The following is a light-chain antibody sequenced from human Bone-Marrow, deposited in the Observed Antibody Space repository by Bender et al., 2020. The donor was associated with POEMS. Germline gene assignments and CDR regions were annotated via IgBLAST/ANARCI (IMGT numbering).Light chain of an antibody. CDR3: CLYAGSRSP. Sequence: QSALTQPPSASGSPGQSVTISCTGTSSDVGGSNYVSWYQQHPGKAPKVLIYEVSKRPSGVPDRFSGSKSGNTASLTVSALQAEDEADYYCCLYAGSRSPFGGGTKLTVL. V-gene: IGLV2-8*01. CDR2: EVS. CDR1: SSDVGGSNY. J-gene: IGLJ2*01.